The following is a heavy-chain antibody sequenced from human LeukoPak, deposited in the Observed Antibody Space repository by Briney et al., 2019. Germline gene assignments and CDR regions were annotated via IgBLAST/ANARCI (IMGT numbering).Heavy chain of an antibody. CDR1: GFTFSSYA. V-gene: IGHV3-23*01. J-gene: IGHJ4*02. D-gene: IGHD2/OR15-2a*01. CDR3: AKGINSFFFDY. CDR2: ISGSGDNT. Sequence: GRSLRLSCAASGFTFSSYAMSWVRQVPGKGLEWVSVISGSGDNTYYADSVKGRFTISRDNSKNTLYLQMNSLRAEDTAVYYCAKGINSFFFDYWGRGTLVTVSS.